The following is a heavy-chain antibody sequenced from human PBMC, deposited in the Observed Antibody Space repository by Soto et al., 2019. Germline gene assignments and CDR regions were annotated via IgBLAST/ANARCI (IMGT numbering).Heavy chain of an antibody. CDR3: ARGAYYYDSSGLSY. Sequence: GGSLRLSCAASGFTFSSYSMSWVRQATGKGLEWVSYISSSSSTIYYADSVKGRFTISRDNAKNSLYLQMNSLRAEDTAVYYCARGAYYYDSSGLSYWGQGTLVTVSS. J-gene: IGHJ4*02. V-gene: IGHV3-48*01. CDR1: GFTFSSYS. CDR2: ISSSSSTI. D-gene: IGHD3-22*01.